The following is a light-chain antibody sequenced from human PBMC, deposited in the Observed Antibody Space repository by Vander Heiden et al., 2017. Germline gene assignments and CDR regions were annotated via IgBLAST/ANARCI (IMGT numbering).Light chain of an antibody. Sequence: SYELTQPPSVSVSLGQMARITCSGEALPTTYAYWYQQKPGQFPVLVIYKDSERPSGIPGRFSGSSSGTTVTLTISGVQAEDDADYYCLSADSSGSYPVFGGGTKLTVL. J-gene: IGLJ2*01. CDR1: ALPTTY. V-gene: IGLV3-16*01. CDR3: LSADSSGSYPV. CDR2: KDS.